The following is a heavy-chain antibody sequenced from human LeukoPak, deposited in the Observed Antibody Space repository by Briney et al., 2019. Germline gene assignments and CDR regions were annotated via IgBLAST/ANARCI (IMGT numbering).Heavy chain of an antibody. J-gene: IGHJ4*02. Sequence: SETLSLTCTVSGGSIYSGDYYWSWIRQPPGKGLEWIGYIYCSGSTFYNPSLKSRVTISVDTSKNQFSLKLSSVTAADTAVYYCARGRVANGLDFDYWGQGTLVTVSS. CDR1: GGSIYSGDYY. CDR3: ARGRVANGLDFDY. V-gene: IGHV4-30-4*01. D-gene: IGHD3-3*01. CDR2: IYCSGST.